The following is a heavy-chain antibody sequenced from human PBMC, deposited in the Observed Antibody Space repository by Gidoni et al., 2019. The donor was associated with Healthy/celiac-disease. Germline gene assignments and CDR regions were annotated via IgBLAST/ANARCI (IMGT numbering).Heavy chain of an antibody. CDR3: ARTYDILTGPEDY. V-gene: IGHV3-30-3*01. Sequence: QVQLVESGGGVVQPGRSLRLSCAASGFTFSSYAMHWVRQAPGKGLEWVAVISYDGSNKYYADSVKGRFTISRDNSKNTLYLQMNSLRAEDTAVYYCARTYDILTGPEDYWGQGTLVTVSS. CDR2: ISYDGSNK. CDR1: GFTFSSYA. J-gene: IGHJ4*02. D-gene: IGHD3-9*01.